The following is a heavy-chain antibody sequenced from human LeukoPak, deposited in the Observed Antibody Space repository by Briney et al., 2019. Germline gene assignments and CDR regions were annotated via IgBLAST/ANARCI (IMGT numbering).Heavy chain of an antibody. CDR1: GFTFDDYA. J-gene: IGHJ4*01. D-gene: IGHD3-10*01. Sequence: PGGSLRLSCAASGFTFDDYAMHWVRQAPGKGLEWASVISGNAGRTYYADSVKGRFTISRDNSNNSLYLQMNSLRTEDTALYYCAKTLTPRWSGSLGYWGKEPWSASPQ. CDR3: AKTLTPRWSGSLGY. CDR2: ISGNAGRT. V-gene: IGHV3-43*02.